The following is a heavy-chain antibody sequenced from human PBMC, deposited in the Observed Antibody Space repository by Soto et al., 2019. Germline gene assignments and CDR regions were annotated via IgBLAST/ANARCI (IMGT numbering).Heavy chain of an antibody. J-gene: IGHJ4*02. CDR1: GFTFSNYA. CDR3: AKGSYRPHDY. D-gene: IGHD1-26*01. CDR2: VSYDGDNE. V-gene: IGHV3-30*18. Sequence: PGGSLRLSCAASGFTFSNYAMHWVRQAPGKGLEWVAIVSYDGDNEYYADSVRGRFFISRDNSRNTLYLQTNSLRAEDTAVYYCAKGSYRPHDYWGQGTLVTVSS.